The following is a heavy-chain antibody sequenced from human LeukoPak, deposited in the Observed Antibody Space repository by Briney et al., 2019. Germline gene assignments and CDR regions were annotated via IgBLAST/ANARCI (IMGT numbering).Heavy chain of an antibody. Sequence: PGGSLRLSCAASGFTFSNYWTSWVRQAPGKGLEWVANIKEDGSQKYYVDSVKGRFTISRDNAKNSLYLQMSSLRVEDTAVYYCVRDGRGGYLDYWGQGTLVTVSS. CDR1: GFTFSNYW. CDR3: VRDGRGGYLDY. D-gene: IGHD3-10*01. V-gene: IGHV3-7*01. CDR2: IKEDGSQK. J-gene: IGHJ4*02.